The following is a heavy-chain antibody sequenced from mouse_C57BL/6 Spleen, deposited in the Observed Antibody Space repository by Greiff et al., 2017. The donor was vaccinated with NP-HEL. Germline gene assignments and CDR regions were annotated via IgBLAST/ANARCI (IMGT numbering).Heavy chain of an antibody. CDR2: INPSSGYT. CDR1: GYTFTSYW. Sequence: QVQLQQSGAELAKPGASVKLSCKASGYTFTSYWMHWVKQRPGQGLEWIGYINPSSGYTKYNQKFKDKATLTADKSSSTAYMQLSSLTYEDSAVYYCARRITTVPWYFDVWGTGTTVTVSS. D-gene: IGHD1-1*01. CDR3: ARRITTVPWYFDV. V-gene: IGHV1-7*01. J-gene: IGHJ1*03.